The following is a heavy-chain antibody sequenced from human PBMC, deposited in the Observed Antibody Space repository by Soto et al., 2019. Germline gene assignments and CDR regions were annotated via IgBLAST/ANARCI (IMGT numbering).Heavy chain of an antibody. CDR2: IYFNGNT. CDR1: AASFSKYY. J-gene: IGHJ4*02. Sequence: WETPSLTCTVSAASFSKYYWTWIRQPPGKGLEWIGYIYFNGNTNYNPSLKRRVTISVDTSKKQISLNLTSVTDADTAVYFCASVTFGGVVLAHWGQGTLVT. V-gene: IGHV4-59*13. CDR3: ASVTFGGVVLAH. D-gene: IGHD3-16*01.